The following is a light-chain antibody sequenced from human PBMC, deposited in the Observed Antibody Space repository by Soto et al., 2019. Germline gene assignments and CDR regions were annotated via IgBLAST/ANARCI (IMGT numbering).Light chain of an antibody. CDR2: DVS. V-gene: IGLV2-23*02. CDR3: CSYAGRYTFV. CDR1: SSDVGSYNL. Sequence: QSALTQPASVSGSPGQSITISCTGTSSDVGSYNLVSWYQHHPDKAPKVMIFDVSTRPSGVPNRFSGSKSGNTASLTISGLQAEDEADYYCCSYAGRYTFVFGTGTKVTVL. J-gene: IGLJ1*01.